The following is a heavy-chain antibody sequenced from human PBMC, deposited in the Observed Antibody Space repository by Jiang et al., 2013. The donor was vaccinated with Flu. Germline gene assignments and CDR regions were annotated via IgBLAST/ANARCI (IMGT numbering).Heavy chain of an antibody. D-gene: IGHD3-22*01. V-gene: IGHV3-30*18. Sequence: VQLVESGGGVVQPGRSLRLSCAASGFTFSSYGMHWVRQAPGKGLEWVAVISYDGSNKYYADSVKGRFTISRDNSKNTLYLQMNSLRAEDTAVYYCAKPDLSGYYDYWG. J-gene: IGHJ4*01. CDR3: AKPDLSGYYDY. CDR1: GFTFSSYG. CDR2: ISYDGSNK.